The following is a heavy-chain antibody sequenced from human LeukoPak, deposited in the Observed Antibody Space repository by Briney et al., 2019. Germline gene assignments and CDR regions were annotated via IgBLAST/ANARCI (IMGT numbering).Heavy chain of an antibody. D-gene: IGHD3-10*01. V-gene: IGHV1-18*01. CDR2: ISAYNGNT. CDR1: GYTFTSYG. Sequence: AASVKVSCKASGYTFTSYGISWVRQAPGQGLEWMGWISAYNGNTNYAQKLQGRVTMTTDTSTSTAYMELRSLRSDDTAVYYCARDQAGYYGSGSYYHNWFDPWGQGTLVTVSS. J-gene: IGHJ5*02. CDR3: ARDQAGYYGSGSYYHNWFDP.